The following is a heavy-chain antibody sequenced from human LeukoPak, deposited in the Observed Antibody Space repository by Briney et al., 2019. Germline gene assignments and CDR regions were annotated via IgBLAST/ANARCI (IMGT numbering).Heavy chain of an antibody. CDR1: GGSISSYY. Sequence: SETLSLTCTVSGGSISSYYWSWIRQPAGKGLEWIGRIYTSGSTNYNPSLKSRVTMSVDTSKNQFSLKRSSVTAADTAVYYCARGGQYGSGSYYTYYYYGMDVWGQGTTVTVSS. V-gene: IGHV4-4*07. CDR3: ARGGQYGSGSYYTYYYYGMDV. D-gene: IGHD3-10*01. CDR2: IYTSGST. J-gene: IGHJ6*02.